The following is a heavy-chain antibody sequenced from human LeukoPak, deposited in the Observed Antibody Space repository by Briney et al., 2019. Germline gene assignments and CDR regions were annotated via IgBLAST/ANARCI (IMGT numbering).Heavy chain of an antibody. D-gene: IGHD5-18*01. J-gene: IGHJ4*02. CDR1: SSYT. V-gene: IGHV4-39*07. CDR2: IFYRGST. CDR3: ARLRVRGYGFGPWEGPTWLDY. Sequence: SSYTMNGVRQPPGKGLEWVGRIFYRGSTYNNPSLKSRVTISVDTSKNQFSLKLRSVTAADTAVYYCARLRVRGYGFGPWEGPTWLDYWGQGTLVTVSS.